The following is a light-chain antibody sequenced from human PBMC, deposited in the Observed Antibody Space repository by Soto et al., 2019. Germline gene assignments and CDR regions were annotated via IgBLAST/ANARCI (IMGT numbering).Light chain of an antibody. V-gene: IGKV1-27*01. CDR3: QNYNRAPWT. CDR1: QDISNY. Sequence: DIQMTQSPSSLSASVGDRVTMTCRASQDISNYLAWYQRKPGEVPKLLIYGASTLQSGVPSRFSGSRSGTDFTLTISSLQTEDVATYYCQNYNRAPWTFGQGTKVETK. CDR2: GAS. J-gene: IGKJ1*01.